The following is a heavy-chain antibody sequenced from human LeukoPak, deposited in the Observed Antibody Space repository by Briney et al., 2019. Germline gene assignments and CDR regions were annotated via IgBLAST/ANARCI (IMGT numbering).Heavy chain of an antibody. V-gene: IGHV1-18*01. CDR3: ARDMRLVWSEIYYYYGLAV. Sequence: GASVKVSCKASGYTFTSYGISWVRQAPGQGLEWMGWISAYNGNTNYAQKLQGRVTMTTDTSTSTAYMELRSLRSDDTAVYYCARDMRLVWSEIYYYYGLAVWAKGPRSPSP. J-gene: IGHJ6*02. CDR1: GYTFTSYG. CDR2: ISAYNGNT. D-gene: IGHD6-19*01.